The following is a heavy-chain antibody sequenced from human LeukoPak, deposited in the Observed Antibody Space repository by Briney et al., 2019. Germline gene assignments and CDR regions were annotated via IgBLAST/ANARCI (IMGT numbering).Heavy chain of an antibody. Sequence: GGALRLSCAASGFSLSSNAMRWGREAPGEGLWWVSAINGSVGSTYYADSVKGRFTISRDNSKITLYLQMNSLRAEDTAVYYCAKKQGGNIVATTLHYYYGMDVWGQGTTVTVSS. CDR1: GFSLSSNA. V-gene: IGHV3-23*01. D-gene: IGHD5-12*01. CDR2: INGSVGST. J-gene: IGHJ6*02. CDR3: AKKQGGNIVATTLHYYYGMDV.